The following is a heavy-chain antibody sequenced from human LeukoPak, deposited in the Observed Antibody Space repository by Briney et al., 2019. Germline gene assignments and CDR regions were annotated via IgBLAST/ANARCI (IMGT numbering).Heavy chain of an antibody. CDR1: GYTFTSYG. CDR2: ISAYNGNT. D-gene: IGHD6-13*01. V-gene: IGHV1-18*01. J-gene: IGHJ1*01. CDR3: ASQNSSRGKYFQH. Sequence: ASAKVSCKASGYTFTSYGISWVRQAPGQGLEWMGWISAYNGNTNYAQKLQGRVTMTTDTSTSTAYMELRSLRSDDTAVYYCASQNSSRGKYFQHWGQGTLVTVSS.